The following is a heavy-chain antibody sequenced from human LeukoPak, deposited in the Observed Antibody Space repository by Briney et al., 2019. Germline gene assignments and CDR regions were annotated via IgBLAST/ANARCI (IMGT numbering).Heavy chain of an antibody. CDR1: GGSISSGGYY. J-gene: IGHJ5*02. CDR3: ARDRRAWTYSGSYVVTAGDNWFDP. D-gene: IGHD1-26*01. Sequence: SETLSLTCTVSGGSISSGGYYWSWIRQHPGKGLEWIGYIYYSGSTYYNPSLKSRVTISVDTSKNQFSLKLSSVTAADTAVYYCARDRRAWTYSGSYVVTAGDNWFDPWGQGTLVTVSS. V-gene: IGHV4-31*03. CDR2: IYYSGST.